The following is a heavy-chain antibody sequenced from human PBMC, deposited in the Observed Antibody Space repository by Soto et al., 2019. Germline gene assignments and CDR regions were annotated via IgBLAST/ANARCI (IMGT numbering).Heavy chain of an antibody. Sequence: LRLSCAASGFTFSDYYMSWIRQAPGKGLEWVSYISSSSSYTNYADSVKGRFTISRDNAKNSLYLQMNSLRAEDTAVYYCARVVGTCDYWGQGTLVTVSS. J-gene: IGHJ4*02. CDR2: ISSSSSYT. CDR1: GFTFSDYY. CDR3: ARVVGTCDY. V-gene: IGHV3-11*06. D-gene: IGHD3-10*01.